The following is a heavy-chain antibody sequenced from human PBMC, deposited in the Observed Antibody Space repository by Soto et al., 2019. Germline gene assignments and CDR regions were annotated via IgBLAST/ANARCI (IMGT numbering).Heavy chain of an antibody. V-gene: IGHV1-24*01. CDR3: ATDLVDDYDILTGYSY. J-gene: IGHJ4*02. CDR1: GYTLTELS. CDR2: FDPEDGET. D-gene: IGHD3-9*01. Sequence: ASVKVSCKVSGYTLTELSMHWVRQAPGKGLEWMGGFDPEDGETIYAQKFQGRVTMTEDTSTDTAYMELSSLRSEDTAVYYCATDLVDDYDILTGYSYWGQGTLVTVSS.